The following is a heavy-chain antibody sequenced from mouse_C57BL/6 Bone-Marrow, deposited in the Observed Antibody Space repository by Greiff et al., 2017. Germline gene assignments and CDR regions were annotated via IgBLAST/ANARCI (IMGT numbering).Heavy chain of an antibody. CDR3: ARRGDYGSSYEGY. V-gene: IGHV5-15*01. Sequence: EVKLLESGGGLVQPGGSLKLSCAASGFTFSDYGMAWVRQAPRKGPEWVAFISNLAYSIYYADTVTGRFTIPRENAKNTLYLEMSSLRSEDTAMYYCARRGDYGSSYEGYWGQGTTLTVSS. D-gene: IGHD1-1*01. CDR1: GFTFSDYG. CDR2: ISNLAYSI. J-gene: IGHJ2*01.